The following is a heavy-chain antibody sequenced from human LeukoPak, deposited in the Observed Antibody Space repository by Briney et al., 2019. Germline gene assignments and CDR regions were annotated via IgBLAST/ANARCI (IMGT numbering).Heavy chain of an antibody. D-gene: IGHD6-19*01. Sequence: GASVKVSCKASGYTFTSYDINWVRQATGQGLEWMGWMNPNSGATNYAQKFQGRVTMTRDPPISTASMELSSLKPDDTAVYYCARDSCGGGGCHYWYFDLWGRGTLVTVSS. V-gene: IGHV1-2*02. J-gene: IGHJ2*01. CDR1: GYTFTSYD. CDR3: ARDSCGGGGCHYWYFDL. CDR2: MNPNSGAT.